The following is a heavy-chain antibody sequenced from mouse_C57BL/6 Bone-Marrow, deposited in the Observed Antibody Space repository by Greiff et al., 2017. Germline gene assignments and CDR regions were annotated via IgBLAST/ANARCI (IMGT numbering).Heavy chain of an antibody. V-gene: IGHV8-8*01. CDR2: SWWDDDK. Sequence: QVQLKESGPGILQPSQTLSLTCSFSGFSLSTFGMGVGWIRQPSGKGLEWLAHSWWDDDKYYNPALKSRLTISKDTSKNQVFLKIANVDTADTATYYCARIANDGYYWFAYWGQGTLVTVSA. D-gene: IGHD2-3*01. J-gene: IGHJ3*01. CDR3: ARIANDGYYWFAY. CDR1: GFSLSTFGMG.